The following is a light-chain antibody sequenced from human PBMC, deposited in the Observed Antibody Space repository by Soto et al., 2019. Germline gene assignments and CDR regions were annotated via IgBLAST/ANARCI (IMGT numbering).Light chain of an antibody. CDR1: QSVSSN. J-gene: IGKJ1*01. CDR3: QQYNNWPRTWT. CDR2: GAS. V-gene: IGKV3-15*01. Sequence: EIVMTQSPATLSVSPGERATLSCRASQSVSSNLAWYQQKPGQAPRLLIYGASTRATGIPARFSGSGSETEFTLTISSLQSEDFAVYYCQQYNNWPRTWTFGQGTKVEIK.